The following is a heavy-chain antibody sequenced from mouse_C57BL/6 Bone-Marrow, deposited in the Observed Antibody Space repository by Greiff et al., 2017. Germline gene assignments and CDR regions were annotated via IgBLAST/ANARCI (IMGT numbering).Heavy chain of an antibody. J-gene: IGHJ2*01. Sequence: EVKLEESGAELVRPGASVKMSCKTSGYTFTSYGMNWVKQRPGQGLEWIGYIYIGNGYTEYNEKFKGKATLTSDTSSSTAYMQLSSLTSEDSAIXFCARHYYGSIDFDYWGQGTTLTVSS. V-gene: IGHV1-58*01. CDR1: GYTFTSYG. D-gene: IGHD1-1*01. CDR3: ARHYYGSIDFDY. CDR2: IYIGNGYT.